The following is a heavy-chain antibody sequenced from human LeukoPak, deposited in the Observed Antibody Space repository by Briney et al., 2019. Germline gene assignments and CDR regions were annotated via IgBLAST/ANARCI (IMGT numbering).Heavy chain of an antibody. CDR2: ISSNGVST. CDR1: GFTFSSYA. CDR3: ARGPTRRDTSGWYYFDY. D-gene: IGHD6-19*01. V-gene: IGHV3-64*01. J-gene: IGHJ4*02. Sequence: GGSLRLSCAASGFTFSSYAMHWVRQAPGKGLEYVSTISSNGVSTYYANSVKGRFTISRDNSKNTLYLQMGSLRGEDMALYYCARGPTRRDTSGWYYFDYWGQGTLVTVSS.